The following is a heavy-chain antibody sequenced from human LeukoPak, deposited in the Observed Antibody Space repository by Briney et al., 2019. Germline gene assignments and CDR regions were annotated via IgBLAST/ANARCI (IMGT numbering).Heavy chain of an antibody. V-gene: IGHV4-61*05. Sequence: SETLSLTCTVSGGSISSSSYYWSWIRQPPGKGLEWIGYIYYSGSTNYNPSLKSRVTISVDTSKNQFSLKLSSVTAADTAVYYCARGRTAVADLVYWGQGTLVTVSS. D-gene: IGHD6-19*01. J-gene: IGHJ4*02. CDR1: GGSISSSSYY. CDR2: IYYSGST. CDR3: ARGRTAVADLVY.